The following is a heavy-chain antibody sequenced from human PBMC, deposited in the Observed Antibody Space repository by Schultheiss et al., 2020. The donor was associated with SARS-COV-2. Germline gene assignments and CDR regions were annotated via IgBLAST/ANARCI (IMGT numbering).Heavy chain of an antibody. J-gene: IGHJ3*02. D-gene: IGHD1-26*01. CDR1: GGTFSSYA. V-gene: IGHV1-69*13. Sequence: SVKVSCKASGGTFSSYAISWVRQAPGQGLEWMGGIIPIFGTANYAQKFQGRVTITADESTSKAYMELSSLRSEDTAVYYCAREGGVGATPGWVDDAFDIWGQGTMVTVSS. CDR3: AREGGVGATPGWVDDAFDI. CDR2: IIPIFGTA.